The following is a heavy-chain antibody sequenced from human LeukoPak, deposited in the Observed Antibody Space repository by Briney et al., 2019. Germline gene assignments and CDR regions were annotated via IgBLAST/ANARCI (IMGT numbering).Heavy chain of an antibody. J-gene: IGHJ4*02. V-gene: IGHV3-9*03. CDR2: ISWNSGSI. CDR3: AKDVGSSGWYYFDY. Sequence: PGRSLRLSCAASGFTFDDYAMHWVRQAPGKGLEWVSGISWNSGSIGHADSVKGRFTISRDNAKNSLYLQMNSLRAEDMALYYCAKDVGSSGWYYFDYWGQGTLVTVSS. D-gene: IGHD6-19*01. CDR1: GFTFDDYA.